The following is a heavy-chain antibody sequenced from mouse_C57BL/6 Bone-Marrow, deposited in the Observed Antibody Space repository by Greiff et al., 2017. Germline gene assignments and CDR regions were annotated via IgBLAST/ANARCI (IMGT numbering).Heavy chain of an antibody. CDR2: IRSKSSNYAT. V-gene: IGHV10-3*01. CDR3: VRGGAHYYSRAWVAY. D-gene: IGHD2-5*01. J-gene: IGHJ3*01. CDR1: GFTFDTYA. Sequence: EVQLVESGGGLVQPKGSLKLSCAASGFTFDTYAMHWVRQAPGKGLEWVARIRSKSSNYATYYADSVKDRFTISRDDSQSMLYLQMNNLKTEDTAMDYCVRGGAHYYSRAWVAYWGKGALVTVSA.